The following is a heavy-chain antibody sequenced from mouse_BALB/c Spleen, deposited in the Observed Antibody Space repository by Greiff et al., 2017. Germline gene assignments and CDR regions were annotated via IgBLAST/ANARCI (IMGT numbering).Heavy chain of an antibody. CDR3: ARWLRRYAMDY. V-gene: IGHV5-12-1*01. D-gene: IGHD2-2*01. Sequence: EVKLVESGGGLVKPGGSLKLSCAASGFAFSSYDMSWVRQTPEKRLEWVAYISSGGGSTYYPDTVKGRFTISRDNAKNTLYLQMSSLKSEDTAMYYCARWLRRYAMDYWGQGTSVTVSS. J-gene: IGHJ4*01. CDR1: GFAFSSYD. CDR2: ISSGGGST.